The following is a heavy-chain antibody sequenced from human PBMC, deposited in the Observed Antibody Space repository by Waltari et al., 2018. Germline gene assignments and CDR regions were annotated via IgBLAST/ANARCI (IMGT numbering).Heavy chain of an antibody. Sequence: EVQLVESGGGLVKPGGSLRLSCAASGFTFSSYSMNWVRQAPGTGLEWVSSISRISSYIYYADSVKGRFTISRDNAKNSLYLQMNSLRAEYTAVYYCARDLDSSGWHYYYGMDVWGQGTTVTVSS. J-gene: IGHJ6*02. V-gene: IGHV3-21*01. CDR1: GFTFSSYS. D-gene: IGHD6-19*01. CDR3: ARDLDSSGWHYYYGMDV. CDR2: ISRISSYI.